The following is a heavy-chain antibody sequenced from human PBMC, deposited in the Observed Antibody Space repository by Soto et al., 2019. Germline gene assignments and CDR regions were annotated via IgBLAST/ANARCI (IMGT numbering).Heavy chain of an antibody. Sequence: QVQLVESGGGVVQPGRSLGLSCAASGFTFNTYGMHWVRQAPGKGLEWVAAISYDGIYQYYADSVKGRFTISRDNSKNTLYVQMNSLRAEGTAVYYCARSPQPTRGIHWYFDFWGRGILVTVSS. CDR2: ISYDGIYQ. J-gene: IGHJ2*01. CDR1: GFTFNTYG. V-gene: IGHV3-30*03. CDR3: ARSPQPTRGIHWYFDF. D-gene: IGHD2-2*01.